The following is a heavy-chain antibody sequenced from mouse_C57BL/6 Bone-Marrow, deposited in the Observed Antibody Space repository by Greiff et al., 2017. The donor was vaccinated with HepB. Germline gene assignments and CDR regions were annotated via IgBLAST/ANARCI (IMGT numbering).Heavy chain of an antibody. CDR1: GYSFTDYN. CDR3: ARERDIYYDYPVYAMDY. CDR2: INPNYGTT. J-gene: IGHJ4*01. D-gene: IGHD2-4*01. V-gene: IGHV1-39*01. Sequence: EVQLQQSGPELVKPGASVKISCKASGYSFTDYNMNWVKQSNGKSLEWIGVINPNYGTTSYNQKFKGKATLTVDQSSSTAYMQLNSLTSEDSAVYYCARERDIYYDYPVYAMDYWGQGTSVTVSS.